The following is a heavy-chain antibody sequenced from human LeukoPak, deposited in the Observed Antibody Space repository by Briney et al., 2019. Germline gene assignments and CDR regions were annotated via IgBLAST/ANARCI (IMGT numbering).Heavy chain of an antibody. V-gene: IGHV3-23*01. CDR2: ISGSGGTA. J-gene: IGHJ4*02. CDR3: AKSTGGSGSYYSSDY. CDR1: GFTFSSYA. D-gene: IGHD3-10*01. Sequence: GGSLRLSCEASGFTFSSYAMSWVRQAPGEGLEWVSDISGSGGTAYYADSVKGRFTISRDNSKNTLYLQMNSLRAEDTAVYHCAKSTGGSGSYYSSDYWGQGTLVTVSP.